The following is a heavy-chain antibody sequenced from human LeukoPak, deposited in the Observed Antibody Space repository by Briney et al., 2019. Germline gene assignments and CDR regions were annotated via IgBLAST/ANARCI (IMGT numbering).Heavy chain of an antibody. V-gene: IGHV4-59*08. CDR1: GASISSNH. Sequence: SETLSLTCTVSGASISSNHWSWIRQSPGKGLEWIGYIYYSGSTNYNPSLKSRVTISVDTSKSQFSLKLSSVTAADTAVYYCAMGGGLGIVDYWGQGTLVTVSS. J-gene: IGHJ4*02. CDR3: AMGGGLGIVDY. CDR2: IYYSGST. D-gene: IGHD7-27*01.